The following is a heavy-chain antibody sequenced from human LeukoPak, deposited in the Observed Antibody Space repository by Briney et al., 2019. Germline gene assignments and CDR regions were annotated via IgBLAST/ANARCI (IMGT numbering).Heavy chain of an antibody. CDR1: GFTFSNHA. CDR2: ISGSGRST. CDR3: TKASWEGVTTTYFDY. J-gene: IGHJ4*02. Sequence: GGSLRLSCAASGFTFSNHAMSWVRQAPGKGLEWVSAISGSGRSTYYADSVKGRFTISRDNSKNTLYLQMNSLRGDDTARYYCTKASWEGVTTTYFDYWGQGTLVPVSS. V-gene: IGHV3-23*01. D-gene: IGHD1-26*01.